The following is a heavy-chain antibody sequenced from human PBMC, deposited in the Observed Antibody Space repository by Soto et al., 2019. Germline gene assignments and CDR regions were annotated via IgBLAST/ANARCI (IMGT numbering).Heavy chain of an antibody. Sequence: EVQLVESGGGLVQPGGSLRLSCAASGFTFSSYWMSWVRQAPGKGLEWVANIKHDGSEKYYVESVKGRFTISRDNAKSSLSLQMSSLRAEDTAVYYCARGPPAGYGTSWYDYWGQGTLVSVSS. D-gene: IGHD6-13*01. CDR1: GFTFSSYW. V-gene: IGHV3-7*01. CDR3: ARGPPAGYGTSWYDY. J-gene: IGHJ4*02. CDR2: IKHDGSEK.